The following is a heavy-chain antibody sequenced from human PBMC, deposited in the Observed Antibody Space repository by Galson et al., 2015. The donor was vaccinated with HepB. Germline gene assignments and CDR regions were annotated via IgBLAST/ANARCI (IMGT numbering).Heavy chain of an antibody. D-gene: IGHD2-21*02. J-gene: IGHJ6*02. CDR1: GGSISSYY. Sequence: ETLSLTCTVSGGSISSYYWSWIRQPPGKGLEWIGYIYYSGSTNYNPSLKSRVTISVDTSKNQFSLKLSSVTAADTAVYYCARDAYCGGDCYSSYYYYGMDVWGQGTTVTVSS. CDR3: ARDAYCGGDCYSSYYYYGMDV. CDR2: IYYSGST. V-gene: IGHV4-59*01.